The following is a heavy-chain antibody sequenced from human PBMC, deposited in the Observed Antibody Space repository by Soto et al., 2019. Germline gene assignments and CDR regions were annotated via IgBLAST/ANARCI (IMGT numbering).Heavy chain of an antibody. J-gene: IGHJ6*02. CDR3: ARDRLRYNWNDFPYYYYGMDV. D-gene: IGHD1-1*01. CDR2: ISYDGSNK. Sequence: QVQLVESGGGVVQPGRSLRLSCAASGFTFSSYAMHWVRQAPGKGLEWVAVISYDGSNKYYADSVKGRFTISRDNSKNXLXLXXNSLRAKDTAVYYCARDRLRYNWNDFPYYYYGMDVWGQGTTVTVSS. V-gene: IGHV3-30-3*01. CDR1: GFTFSSYA.